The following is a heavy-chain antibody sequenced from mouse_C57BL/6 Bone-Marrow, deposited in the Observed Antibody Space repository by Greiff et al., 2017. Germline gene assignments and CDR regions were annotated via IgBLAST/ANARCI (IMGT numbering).Heavy chain of an antibody. CDR2: INPSSGYT. Sequence: QVQLQQSGAELARPGASVKMSCKASGYTFTSYTMHWVKQRPGQGLEWIGYINPSSGYTKYNQKFKDKATLTADKSSITAYMQLSSLTSEDSAVYYCARGPLIYYYGSSISWFAYWGQGTLVTVSA. V-gene: IGHV1-4*01. CDR3: ARGPLIYYYGSSISWFAY. D-gene: IGHD1-1*01. CDR1: GYTFTSYT. J-gene: IGHJ3*01.